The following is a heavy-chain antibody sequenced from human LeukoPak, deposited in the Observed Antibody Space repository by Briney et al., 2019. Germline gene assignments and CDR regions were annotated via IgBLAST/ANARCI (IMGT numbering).Heavy chain of an antibody. D-gene: IGHD2-2*02. CDR1: GYTLTELS. V-gene: IGHV1-24*01. Sequence: GASVKVSCKVSGYTLTELSMHWVRQAPGKGLEWMGGFDPEDGETIYAQKFQGRVTMTEVTSTDTAYMELSSLRSEDTAVHYCASGYCSSTSCYTGPVGFDPWGQGTLVTVSS. CDR3: ASGYCSSTSCYTGPVGFDP. CDR2: FDPEDGET. J-gene: IGHJ5*02.